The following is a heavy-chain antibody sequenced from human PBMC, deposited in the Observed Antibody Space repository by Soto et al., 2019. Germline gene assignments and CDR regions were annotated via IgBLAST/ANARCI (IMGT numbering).Heavy chain of an antibody. Sequence: SETLSLTCTVSGGSISSSSYYWGWIRQPPGKGLEWIGSIYYSGSTYYNPSLKSRVTISVDTSKNQFSLSSLRSEDTAVYYCARDSPKSSGIGYWGQGTLVTVSS. D-gene: IGHD3-10*01. CDR1: GGSISSSSYY. CDR3: ARDSPKSSGIGY. J-gene: IGHJ4*02. CDR2: IYYSGST. V-gene: IGHV4-39*07.